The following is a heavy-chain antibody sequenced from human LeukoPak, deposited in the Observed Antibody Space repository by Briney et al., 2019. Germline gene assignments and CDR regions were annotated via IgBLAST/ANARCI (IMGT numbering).Heavy chain of an antibody. CDR2: INHSGST. CDR3: ARDPGYAIYYFDY. Sequence: PSETLSLTCAVYGGSFSGYYWSWIRQPPGKGLEWIGEINHSGSTNYNPSLKSRVTISVDTSKNQFSLKLSSVTAADTAVYYCARDPGYAIYYFDYWGQGTLVTVSS. V-gene: IGHV4-34*01. J-gene: IGHJ4*02. CDR1: GGSFSGYY. D-gene: IGHD3-9*01.